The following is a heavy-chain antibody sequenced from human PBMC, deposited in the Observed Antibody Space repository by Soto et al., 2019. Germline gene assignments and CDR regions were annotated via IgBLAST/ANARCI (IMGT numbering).Heavy chain of an antibody. Sequence: ASLKVSCKVSGYTLTELSMHWVRQAPGKGLEWMGGFDPEDGETIYAQKFQGRVTMTEDTSTDTAYMELSSLRSEDTAVYYCATDSGSYFAFDIWGQGTMVTVSS. V-gene: IGHV1-24*01. CDR3: ATDSGSYFAFDI. D-gene: IGHD1-26*01. CDR1: GYTLTELS. J-gene: IGHJ3*02. CDR2: FDPEDGET.